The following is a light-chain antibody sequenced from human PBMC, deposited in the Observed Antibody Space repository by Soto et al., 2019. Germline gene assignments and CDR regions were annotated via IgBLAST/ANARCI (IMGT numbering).Light chain of an antibody. J-gene: IGKJ1*01. V-gene: IGKV1-39*01. CDR3: HQRYTLPRT. Sequence: DIQMTQFPSSLSASVGDRVTITCRASQSIDNFVNWYRQKPGKAPSLLIYDASTLQSGVSSRFSGSGSGTDFTLTISSLQPEDFATYYCHQRYTLPRTFGQGTKVEMK. CDR2: DAS. CDR1: QSIDNF.